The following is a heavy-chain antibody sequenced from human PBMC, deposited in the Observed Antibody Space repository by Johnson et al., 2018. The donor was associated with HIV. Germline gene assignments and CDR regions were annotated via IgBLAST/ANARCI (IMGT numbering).Heavy chain of an antibody. Sequence: QEQLVESGGGVVQPGGSLRLSCVASGFTFRSYDMHWVRQAPGKGLEWVANIKQDGSEKYYVDSVKGRFTISRDNSKNTLYLQMNSLRAEDTAVYYCAKARAAAGTSDAFDIWGQGTMVTVSS. CDR2: IKQDGSEK. D-gene: IGHD6-13*01. CDR3: AKARAAAGTSDAFDI. V-gene: IGHV3-30*02. J-gene: IGHJ3*02. CDR1: GFTFRSYD.